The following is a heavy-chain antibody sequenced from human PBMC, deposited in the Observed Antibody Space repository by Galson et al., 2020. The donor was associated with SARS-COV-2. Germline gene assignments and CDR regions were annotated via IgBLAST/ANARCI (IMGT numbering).Heavy chain of an antibody. V-gene: IGHV4-61*02. CDR2: IYTSGST. CDR1: GGSISSGSYY. D-gene: IGHD3-22*01. Sequence: SENLSLTCTVSGGSISSGSYYWSWIRQPAGKGLEWIGRIYTSGSTNYNPSLKSRVTISVDTSKNQFSLKLSSVTAADTAVYYCARRGTMIVVDHDAFDIWGQGTMVTVSS. J-gene: IGHJ3*02. CDR3: ARRGTMIVVDHDAFDI.